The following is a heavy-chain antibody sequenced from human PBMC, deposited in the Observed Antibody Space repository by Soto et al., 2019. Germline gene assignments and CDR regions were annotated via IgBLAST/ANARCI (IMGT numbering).Heavy chain of an antibody. CDR1: GFSISTYG. CDR2: VSGGSGTT. D-gene: IGHD1-1*01. Sequence: EVQLLESGGGLVQPGGSLRLSCTASGFSISTYGVTWVRQAPGKGLEWVSGVSGGSGTTHYADSVKGRFTITTDNSENTAYLQMNSLRVEDTAVYYCAKWNGYGDHWGQGTLVTVS. V-gene: IGHV3-23*01. CDR3: AKWNGYGDH. J-gene: IGHJ4*02.